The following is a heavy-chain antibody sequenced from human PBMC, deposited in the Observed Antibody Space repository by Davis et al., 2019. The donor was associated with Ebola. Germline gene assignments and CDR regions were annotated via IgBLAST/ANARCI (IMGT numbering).Heavy chain of an antibody. D-gene: IGHD2-21*02. V-gene: IGHV4-34*01. CDR1: GGSFSGYY. J-gene: IGHJ3*02. Sequence: PGGSLRLSCAVYGGSFSGYYWSWIRQPPGKGLEWIGEINHSGSTNYNPSLKSRVTISVDTSKNQFSLKLSSVTAADTAVYYCARGLPEVTAPLAFDIWGQGTMVTVSS. CDR3: ARGLPEVTAPLAFDI. CDR2: INHSGST.